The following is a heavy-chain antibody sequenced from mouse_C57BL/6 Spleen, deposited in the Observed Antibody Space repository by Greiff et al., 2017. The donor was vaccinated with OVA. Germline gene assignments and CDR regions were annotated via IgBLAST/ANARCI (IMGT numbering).Heavy chain of an antibody. V-gene: IGHV14-3*01. CDR1: GFNIKNTY. J-gene: IGHJ4*01. CDR2: IDPANGNT. D-gene: IGHD2-3*01. CDR3: AFKGYDGYLDAMDY. Sequence: VQLQQSVAELVRPGASVKLSCTASGFNIKNTYMHWVKQRPEQGLEWIGRIDPANGNTTYAPKFQGKATITADTAANTAYLQLSSLTSEDTAIYYCAFKGYDGYLDAMDYWGQGTSVTVSS.